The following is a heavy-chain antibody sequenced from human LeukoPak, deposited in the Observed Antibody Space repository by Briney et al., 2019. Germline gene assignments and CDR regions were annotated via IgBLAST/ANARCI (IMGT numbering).Heavy chain of an antibody. V-gene: IGHV3-48*03. J-gene: IGHJ4*02. D-gene: IGHD6-13*01. Sequence: GGSLRLSCSASGFTFSSYAMHWVRQAPGKGLEWVSYISSSGSTIYYADSVKGRFTISRDNAKNSLYLQMNSLRAEDTAVYYCARVVAAAGYYWGQGTLVTVSS. CDR1: GFTFSSYA. CDR2: ISSSGSTI. CDR3: ARVVAAAGYY.